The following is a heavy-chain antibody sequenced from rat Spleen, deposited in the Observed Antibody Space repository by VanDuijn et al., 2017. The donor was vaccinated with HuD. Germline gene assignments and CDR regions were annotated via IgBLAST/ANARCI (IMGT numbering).Heavy chain of an antibody. J-gene: IGHJ1*01. Sequence: EVQLVESGGGLVQPGRSLKLSCLVSGFTFSDYGMNWIRQAPGKGLEWVASISSSSSDTYYADTVKGRFTISREDAKNTLYLQMTSLRSEDTALYYWAKSQWELWYFDFWGPGTMVTVSS. V-gene: IGHV5-34*01. D-gene: IGHD1-1*01. CDR3: AKSQWELWYFDF. CDR2: ISSSSSDT. CDR1: GFTFSDYG.